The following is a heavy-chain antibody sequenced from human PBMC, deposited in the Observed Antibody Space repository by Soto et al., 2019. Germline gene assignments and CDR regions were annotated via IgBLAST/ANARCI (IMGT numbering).Heavy chain of an antibody. V-gene: IGHV3-33*01. CDR3: ARDTIFGVAEDRNDAHGMDV. D-gene: IGHD3-3*01. J-gene: IGHJ6*02. CDR1: GFTFSSYG. Sequence: GGSLRLSCAASGFTFSSYGMHWVRQAPGKGLEWVAVIWYDGSNKYYADSVKGRFTISRDNSKNTLYLQMNSLRAEDTAVYYCARDTIFGVAEDRNDAHGMDVWGQGTTVTVSS. CDR2: IWYDGSNK.